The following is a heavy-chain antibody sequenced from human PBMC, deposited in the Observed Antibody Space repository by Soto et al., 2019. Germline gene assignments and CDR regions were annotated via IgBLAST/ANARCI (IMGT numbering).Heavy chain of an antibody. J-gene: IGHJ4*02. CDR2: ISGSGGST. Sequence: GGSLRLSCAASGFTFSSYAMNWVRQAPGEGLEWVSAISGSGGSTYYADSVKGRFTISRDNSKNTLYLQMNSLRAEDTAVYYCAKDRYCSSTSCYAGFDFWGQGTLVTVSS. CDR1: GFTFSSYA. CDR3: AKDRYCSSTSCYAGFDF. D-gene: IGHD2-2*01. V-gene: IGHV3-23*01.